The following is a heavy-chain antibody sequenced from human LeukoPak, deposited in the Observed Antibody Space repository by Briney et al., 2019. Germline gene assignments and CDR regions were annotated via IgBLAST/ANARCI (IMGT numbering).Heavy chain of an antibody. CDR1: GGSISGYY. D-gene: IGHD2-15*01. V-gene: IGHV4-59*08. Sequence: PSETLSLTCTVSGGSISGYYWSWIRQPPGKGLEWIGYIYYSGSTNYNPSLKSRVTLSVDTSKNQFSLDLTSVTAADTAVYYCARVGCSGGNCYPYYFDYWGQGTLVTVSS. CDR3: ARVGCSGGNCYPYYFDY. J-gene: IGHJ4*02. CDR2: IYYSGST.